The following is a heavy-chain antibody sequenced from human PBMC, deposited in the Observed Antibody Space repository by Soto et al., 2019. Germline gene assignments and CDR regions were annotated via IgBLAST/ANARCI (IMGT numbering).Heavy chain of an antibody. CDR3: VRVELYAGEFNPNFDP. D-gene: IGHD2-8*01. V-gene: IGHV4-39*01. CDR2: IYYTGNT. Sequence: PSETLSLTCTVSGDSLRSSYHYWGWVRQLPGKGLEWIGSIYYTGNTYYNPSLKSRVSISVDMATNEISLRPRAESIADTAVYCCVRVELYAGEFNPNFDPWGHGALVTVSS. CDR1: GDSLRSSYHY. J-gene: IGHJ5*02.